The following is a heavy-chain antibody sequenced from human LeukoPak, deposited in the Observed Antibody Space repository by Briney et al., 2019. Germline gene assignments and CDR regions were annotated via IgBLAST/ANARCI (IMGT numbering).Heavy chain of an antibody. Sequence: GESLKISCKGSGYSFTTYWIGWVRQMPGKGLEWMGIIYPGDFDTRYSPSFRGQVTISADKSINTAYLQWSSLKASDTAMYYCARAPTSVSNPYYFDYWGQGALVTVSS. CDR3: ARAPTSVSNPYYFDY. CDR2: IYPGDFDT. V-gene: IGHV5-51*01. J-gene: IGHJ4*02. CDR1: GYSFTTYW.